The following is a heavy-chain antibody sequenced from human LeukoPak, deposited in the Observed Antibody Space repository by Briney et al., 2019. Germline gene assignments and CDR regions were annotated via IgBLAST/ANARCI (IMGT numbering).Heavy chain of an antibody. CDR2: IYHSGST. D-gene: IGHD2-15*01. J-gene: IGHJ4*02. Sequence: SGTLSLTCAVSGGSISSSNWWSWVRQPPGKGLEWIGEIYHSGSTYYNPSLKSRVTISVDTSKNQFSLKLSSVTAADTAVYYCAREGYCSGGSCYDYWGQGTLVTVSS. CDR3: AREGYCSGGSCYDY. V-gene: IGHV4-4*02. CDR1: GGSISSSNW.